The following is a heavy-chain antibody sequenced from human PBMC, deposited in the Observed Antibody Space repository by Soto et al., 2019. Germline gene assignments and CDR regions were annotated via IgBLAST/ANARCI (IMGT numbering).Heavy chain of an antibody. Sequence: SETLSLTCAVYGGSFSGYYWSWIRQPPGKGLEWIGEINHSGSTNYNPSLKSRVTISVDTSKNQFSLKLSSVTAADMAVYYCARAYSSGWYYYYYGMDVWGQGTTVTVSS. CDR1: GGSFSGYY. D-gene: IGHD6-19*01. J-gene: IGHJ6*02. V-gene: IGHV4-34*01. CDR3: ARAYSSGWYYYYYGMDV. CDR2: INHSGST.